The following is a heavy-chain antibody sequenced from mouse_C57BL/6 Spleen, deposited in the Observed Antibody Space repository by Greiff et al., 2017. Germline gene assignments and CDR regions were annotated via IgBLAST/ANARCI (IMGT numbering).Heavy chain of an antibody. V-gene: IGHV1-52*01. CDR3: ARGGYYGSSPMAMDY. CDR2: IDPSDSET. D-gene: IGHD1-1*01. CDR1: GYTFTSYW. Sequence: VQLQQPGAELVRPGSSVKLSCKASGYTFTSYWMHWVKQRPIQGLEWIGNIDPSDSETHYNQKFKDKATLTVDKSSSTAYMQLSSLTSEDSAVYYCARGGYYGSSPMAMDYWGQGTSVTVSS. J-gene: IGHJ4*01.